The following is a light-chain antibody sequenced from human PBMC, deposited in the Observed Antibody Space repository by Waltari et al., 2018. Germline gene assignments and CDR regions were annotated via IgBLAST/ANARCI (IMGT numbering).Light chain of an antibody. Sequence: QSALTQPASVSGSPGQSITISCTGTSSDVGGYNYVSWYQQHPGKAPKLMIYDISNRPSGVSNRFCGSKSGTAASLTISGLQAEDEADYYCSSYTSSSTVVFGGGTKLTVL. CDR1: SSDVGGYNY. CDR2: DIS. CDR3: SSYTSSSTVV. V-gene: IGLV2-14*03. J-gene: IGLJ2*01.